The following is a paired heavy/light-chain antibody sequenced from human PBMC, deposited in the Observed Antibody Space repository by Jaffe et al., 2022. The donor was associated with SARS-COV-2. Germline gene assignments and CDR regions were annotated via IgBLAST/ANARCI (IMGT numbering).Heavy chain of an antibody. J-gene: IGHJ4*02. CDR1: GFTFSSYV. CDR2: IIGSGGTA. Sequence: EVQLVESGGGLVQPGGSLRLSCVASGFTFSSYVMSWVRQAPGKGLEWVSGIIGSGGTAYYADSVKGRFTISRDNSKNTLYLLMNSLRAEDTAIYYCAKDRVETIMYFFDSWGQGTLVTVSS. D-gene: IGHD3-3*01. V-gene: IGHV3-23*04. CDR3: AKDRVETIMYFFDS.
Light chain of an antibody. CDR2: AAS. Sequence: DIQMTQSPSSVSASVGDRVTITCRASQGISNWLAWYQQKAGKAPNLLIYAASSFQSGVPSRFSGSGSGTDFTLTISSLQPEDFATYYCQQANSFPLTFGGGTKVEI. CDR3: QQANSFPLT. V-gene: IGKV1-12*01. J-gene: IGKJ4*01. CDR1: QGISNW.